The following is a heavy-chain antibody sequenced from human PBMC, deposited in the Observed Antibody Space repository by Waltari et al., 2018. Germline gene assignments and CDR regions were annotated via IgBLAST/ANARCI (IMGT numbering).Heavy chain of an antibody. CDR3: ARDGLGSSHDY. CDR2: IHSDGRST. D-gene: IGHD6-6*01. V-gene: IGHV3-74*01. CDR1: GFSISGYW. J-gene: IGHJ4*02. Sequence: EVQLVESGGGLIQPGGSLRLSCAASGFSISGYWMHWVRLPPGKGLVWFSRIHSDGRSTSYVDSVRDRFTVSRDNAKNTVYLQMNSLRADDTGVYFCARDGLGSSHDYWGQGTLVTVSS.